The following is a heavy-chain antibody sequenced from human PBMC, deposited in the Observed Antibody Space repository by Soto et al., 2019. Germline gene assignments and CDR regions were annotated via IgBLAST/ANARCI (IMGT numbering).Heavy chain of an antibody. CDR1: GNTFTYRY. CDR3: ASGGAGSGPFTWELPDH. Sequence: QMQLVQSGAEVKKTGSTVTVSCKALGNTFTYRYLHWVRQAPGQALEWMGWITPFNGDVHYAHKFQERVTITRDRSINTADMGMRSLRSEDTAMYYCASGGAGSGPFTWELPDHWGEGTLVTVSS. J-gene: IGHJ4*02. V-gene: IGHV1-45*02. CDR2: ITPFNGDV. D-gene: IGHD1-26*01.